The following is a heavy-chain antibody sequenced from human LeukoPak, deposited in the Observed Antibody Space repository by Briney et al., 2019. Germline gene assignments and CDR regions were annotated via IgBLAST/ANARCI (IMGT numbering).Heavy chain of an antibody. J-gene: IGHJ6*03. V-gene: IGHV3-30*02. CDR2: IRYDGSNK. CDR3: AKCFSIYYYYMDV. Sequence: GGSLRLSCAASGFTFSSYGMHWVRLAPGKGLEWVAFIRYDGSNKYYADSVKGRFTISRDNSKNTLYLQMNSLRAEDTAVHYCAKCFSIYYYYMDVWGKGTTVTVSS. D-gene: IGHD3-16*01. CDR1: GFTFSSYG.